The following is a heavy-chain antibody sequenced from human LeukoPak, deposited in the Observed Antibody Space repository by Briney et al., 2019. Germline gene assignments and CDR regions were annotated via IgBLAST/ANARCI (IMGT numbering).Heavy chain of an antibody. CDR3: AREGAVTTGGAEYDAFDI. CDR1: GFTFSRYG. Sequence: PGGSLRLSCAASGFTFSRYGMHWVRQAPGKGLEWVAVISYDGSNKYYADSVKGRFTISRDNSKNTLYLQMNRLRAEDTAVYYCAREGAVTTGGAEYDAFDIWGQGTMVTVSS. V-gene: IGHV3-30*03. CDR2: ISYDGSNK. D-gene: IGHD4-17*01. J-gene: IGHJ3*02.